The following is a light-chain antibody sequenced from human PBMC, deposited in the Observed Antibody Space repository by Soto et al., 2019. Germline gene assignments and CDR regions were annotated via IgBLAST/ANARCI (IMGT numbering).Light chain of an antibody. CDR3: QLWDSTRDHHV. V-gene: IGLV3-21*02. CDR2: ADD. Sequence: SYELTQPPSVSMAPGQTARITCGGNNIGSKSVHWYQQKPGQAPVLVVYADDDRPSGIPERISGSNSGNTATLTISRVEAGDDADYYCQLWDSTRDHHVFGSGTKVTVL. J-gene: IGLJ1*01. CDR1: NIGSKS.